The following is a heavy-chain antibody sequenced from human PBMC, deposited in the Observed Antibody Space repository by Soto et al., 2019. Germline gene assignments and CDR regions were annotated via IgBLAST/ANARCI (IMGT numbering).Heavy chain of an antibody. CDR2: IKSKSDGGAR. J-gene: IGHJ4*02. CDR3: VEGWNDF. Sequence: EVQVVESGGDLVKPGGSLRLSCVTSGFMFSSAWMSWVRQAQGKGLEWVGRIKSKSDGGARDYAAPVKGRFSISRDDSKNTVYLQMNSLRAKDPAVYYCVEGWNDFWGQGTLVTVSS. D-gene: IGHD1-1*01. V-gene: IGHV3-15*01. CDR1: GFMFSSAW.